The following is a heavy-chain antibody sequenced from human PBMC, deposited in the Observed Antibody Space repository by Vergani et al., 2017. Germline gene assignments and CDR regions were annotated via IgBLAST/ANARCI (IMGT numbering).Heavy chain of an antibody. Sequence: EVQLGESGGGLVKPGGSLRLSCAASGFTLCNAWMKWVRQAPGKGPEWGGRIKSKTAGGTTDDAAPVKGRFTISREDSKNTLYLQMNSLRTEDTAVYYCSTSRITVVRGVITVCYFDYWGQGTLVTVSA. V-gene: IGHV3-15*07. J-gene: IGHJ4*02. CDR1: GFTLCNAW. D-gene: IGHD3-10*01. CDR2: IKSKTAGGTT. CDR3: STSRITVVRGVITVCYFDY.